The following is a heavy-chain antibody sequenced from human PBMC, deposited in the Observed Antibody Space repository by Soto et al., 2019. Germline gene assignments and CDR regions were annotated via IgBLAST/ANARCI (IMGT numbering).Heavy chain of an antibody. Sequence: LKVSCKASGYTFSTTGLSWVRQAPGQGLEWMGWIGADNGDTNYAQNFQGRVTMTTDTSTTTSYMELRSLTSDDTAVYFCARDWKGAEGFDPWGQGTLVTVSS. CDR2: IGADNGDT. D-gene: IGHD1-1*01. V-gene: IGHV1-18*01. CDR3: ARDWKGAEGFDP. CDR1: GYTFSTTG. J-gene: IGHJ5*02.